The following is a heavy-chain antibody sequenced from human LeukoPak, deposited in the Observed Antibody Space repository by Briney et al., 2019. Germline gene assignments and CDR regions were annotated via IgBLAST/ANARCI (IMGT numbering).Heavy chain of an antibody. CDR3: ARGLVVGGTGVWAFDI. CDR2: IYSGGST. D-gene: IGHD1-26*01. Sequence: GGSLRLSCAASGFTVSSDYMSWVRQPPGKGLEWVSVIYSGGSTNYADSVKGRFTISRDNSKNTLHLQMNSLRAEDTALYYCARGLVVGGTGVWAFDIWGQGTMVTVSS. CDR1: GFTVSSDY. J-gene: IGHJ3*02. V-gene: IGHV3-53*01.